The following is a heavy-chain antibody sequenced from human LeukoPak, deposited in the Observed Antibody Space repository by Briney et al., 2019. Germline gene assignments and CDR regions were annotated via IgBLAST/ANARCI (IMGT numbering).Heavy chain of an antibody. D-gene: IGHD2-2*01. CDR2: IYLGDSDT. Sequence: GESLKISCKGSGYRFTSYWIGWVRQMPGKGLEWMGIIYLGDSDTRYSPSFQGQVTISVDKSISTAYLQWSSLKASDTAMYYCARSPPSSYCTSTSCYPRHFDYWGQGTLVTVSS. J-gene: IGHJ4*02. CDR1: GYRFTSYW. CDR3: ARSPPSSYCTSTSCYPRHFDY. V-gene: IGHV5-51*01.